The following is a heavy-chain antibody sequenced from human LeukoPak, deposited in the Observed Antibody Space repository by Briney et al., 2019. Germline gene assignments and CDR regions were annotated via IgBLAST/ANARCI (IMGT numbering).Heavy chain of an antibody. CDR1: GINFRSSG. D-gene: IGHD6-13*01. J-gene: IGHJ4*02. V-gene: IGHV3-30*02. CDR2: IQNDGSDK. Sequence: GGSLRLSCAASGINFRSSGMHWVRQAPGKGLEWVTFIQNDGSDKYFAASVKGRFTISRDNSKNTVYLHMASLRADDTALYYCAREGGRAVPGRFDQWGQGTLVTVSS. CDR3: AREGGRAVPGRFDQ.